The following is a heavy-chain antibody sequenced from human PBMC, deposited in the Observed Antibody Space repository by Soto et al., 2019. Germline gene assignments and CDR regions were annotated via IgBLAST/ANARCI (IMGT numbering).Heavy chain of an antibody. J-gene: IGHJ6*02. Sequence: PGGSLRLSCAASGFTFSTYNMNWVRQVPGKGLEWVSSISSSSSYIYYADSVKGRFTISRDNAKNSLYLQMNSLRAEDTAVYYCARDYDFWSGRGGMDVWGQGTTVTVSS. V-gene: IGHV3-21*01. CDR2: ISSSSSYI. CDR3: ARDYDFWSGRGGMDV. D-gene: IGHD3-3*01. CDR1: GFTFSTYN.